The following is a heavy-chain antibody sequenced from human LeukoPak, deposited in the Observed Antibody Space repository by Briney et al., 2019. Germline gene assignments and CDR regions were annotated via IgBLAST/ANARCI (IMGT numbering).Heavy chain of an antibody. D-gene: IGHD6-25*01. Sequence: GGSLRLSCAASGFTFSSYAMSWVRQAPGKGLEWVSAISGSGGSTYYADSVKGRFTISRDNPKNTLYLQMNSLRAEDTAVCYCAKGSEEDYYYYGMDVWGKGTTVTVSS. V-gene: IGHV3-23*01. CDR3: AKGSEEDYYYYGMDV. CDR2: ISGSGGST. J-gene: IGHJ6*04. CDR1: GFTFSSYA.